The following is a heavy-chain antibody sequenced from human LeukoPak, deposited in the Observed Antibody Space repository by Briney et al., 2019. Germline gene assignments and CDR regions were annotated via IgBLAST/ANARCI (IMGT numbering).Heavy chain of an antibody. D-gene: IGHD6-13*01. V-gene: IGHV1-18*01. J-gene: IGHJ4*02. Sequence: ASVKVSCKASGYTFTSYGISWVRQAPGQGLEWMGWISAYNGNTNYAQKLQGRVTMTTDTSTSTAYMELRSLRSDDTAVCYCARGLLGIAAAGSDYWGQGTLVTVSS. CDR2: ISAYNGNT. CDR1: GYTFTSYG. CDR3: ARGLLGIAAAGSDY.